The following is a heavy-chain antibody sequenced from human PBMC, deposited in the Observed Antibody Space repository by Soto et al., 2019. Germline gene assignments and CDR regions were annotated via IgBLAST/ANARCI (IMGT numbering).Heavy chain of an antibody. Sequence: SETLSLTCAVYGGSFSGYYWSWIRQPPGKGLEWIGEINHSGSTNYNPSLKSRVTISVDTSKNQFSLKLSSVTAVDTAVYYCARGILSKSMITFGGVIAFDYWGQGTLVTVSS. CDR1: GGSFSGYY. CDR2: INHSGST. J-gene: IGHJ4*02. D-gene: IGHD3-16*02. CDR3: ARGILSKSMITFGGVIAFDY. V-gene: IGHV4-34*01.